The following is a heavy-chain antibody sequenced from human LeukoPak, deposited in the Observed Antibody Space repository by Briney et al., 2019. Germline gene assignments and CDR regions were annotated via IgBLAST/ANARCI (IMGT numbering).Heavy chain of an antibody. CDR1: GDSVSSNSVG. CDR3: ARSYKYGYDF. J-gene: IGHJ4*02. V-gene: IGHV6-1*01. D-gene: IGHD5-24*01. Sequence: SQTLSLTCAISGDSVSSNSVGWHWIRQSPSRGLEWLGRTYYRSKWSNDYVLSVKSRLTFNPDTSKNQFSLQLNSVTPDDTAVYYCARSYKYGYDFWGQGTLVTVSS. CDR2: TYYRSKWSN.